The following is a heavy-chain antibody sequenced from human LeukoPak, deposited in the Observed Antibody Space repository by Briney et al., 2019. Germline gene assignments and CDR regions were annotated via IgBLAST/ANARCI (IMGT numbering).Heavy chain of an antibody. CDR3: ASLSHGSGSYGLDY. CDR1: GYSISSGYY. D-gene: IGHD3-10*01. J-gene: IGHJ4*02. Sequence: SETLSLTCTVSGYSISSGYYWGWIRQPPGKGLEWIGYIYYSGSTNYNPSLKSRVTISVDTSKNQFSLKLSSVTAADTAVYYCASLSHGSGSYGLDYWGQGTLVTVSS. V-gene: IGHV4-38-2*02. CDR2: IYYSGST.